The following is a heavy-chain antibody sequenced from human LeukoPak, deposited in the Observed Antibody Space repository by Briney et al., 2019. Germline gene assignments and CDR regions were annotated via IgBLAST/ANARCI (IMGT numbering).Heavy chain of an antibody. V-gene: IGHV4-61*08. J-gene: IGHJ4*02. CDR2: ISYSGST. D-gene: IGHD5-24*01. Sequence: SQTLSLTCTVSGGSISSGDYYWSWIRQPPGKGLEWIGFISYSGSTNYNPSLKSRVTISVDTSEKQFSLKLTSVTAGDTAVYYCARARDGVSGPFDYWGQGTLVTVSS. CDR3: ARARDGVSGPFDY. CDR1: GGSISSGDYY.